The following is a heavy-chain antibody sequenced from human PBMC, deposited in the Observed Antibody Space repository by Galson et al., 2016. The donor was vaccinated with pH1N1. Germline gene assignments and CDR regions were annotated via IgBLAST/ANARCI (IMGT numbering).Heavy chain of an antibody. D-gene: IGHD3-9*01. Sequence: TLSLTCTVSNGSISSDDYYWTWIRQPPGKGLEWIGYIYYSGTTYYNPSLQSRFIISVDTSRNQFSLKLNSVTAADTALYYCARVKILTGYYHPYYVDYWGQGTLVTVSS. CDR3: ARVKILTGYYHPYYVDY. CDR2: IYYSGTT. CDR1: NGSISSDDYY. J-gene: IGHJ4*02. V-gene: IGHV4-30-4*08.